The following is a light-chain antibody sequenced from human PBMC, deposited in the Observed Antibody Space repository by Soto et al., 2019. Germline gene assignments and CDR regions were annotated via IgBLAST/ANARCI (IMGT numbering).Light chain of an antibody. V-gene: IGLV1-44*01. Sequence: QSVLTQPPSASGTPGQRVTISCSGSSSNIGSNVVSWHQQLPGTAPKLLIYSDYQRPSDVPDRFSGSKSGTSATLGITGFQTGDEADYYCGSWDSSLSAYVFATGTKVTVL. J-gene: IGLJ1*01. CDR1: SSNIGSNV. CDR3: GSWDSSLSAYV. CDR2: SDY.